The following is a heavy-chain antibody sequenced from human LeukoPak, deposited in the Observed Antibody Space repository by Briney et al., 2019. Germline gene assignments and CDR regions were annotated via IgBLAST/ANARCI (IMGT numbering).Heavy chain of an antibody. CDR3: ARVRVAMVRGTIYYYYGMDV. CDR2: IYYSGRT. J-gene: IGHJ6*02. Sequence: SETLSLTCTVSGGSISSYYWSWIRQPPGKGLEWIGYIYYSGRTNYNPSLKSRVTISVDRSKNKFSLKLSSVTAADTAVYYCARVRVAMVRGTIYYYYGMDVWGQGTTVTVSS. CDR1: GGSISSYY. D-gene: IGHD3-10*01. V-gene: IGHV4-59*12.